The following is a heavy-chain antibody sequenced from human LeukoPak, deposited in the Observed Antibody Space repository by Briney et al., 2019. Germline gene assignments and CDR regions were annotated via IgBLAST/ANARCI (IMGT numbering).Heavy chain of an antibody. V-gene: IGHV3-23*01. J-gene: IGHJ3*02. CDR2: ISGSGGST. Sequence: PGGSLRLSCAASGFTFSSYAMSWVRQAPGKGLEWVSAISGSGGSTYYADPVKGRFTISRDNSKNTLYLQMNSLRAEDTAVYYCANLGLGIVVAQGAFDIWGQGTMVTVSS. D-gene: IGHD3-22*01. CDR3: ANLGLGIVVAQGAFDI. CDR1: GFTFSSYA.